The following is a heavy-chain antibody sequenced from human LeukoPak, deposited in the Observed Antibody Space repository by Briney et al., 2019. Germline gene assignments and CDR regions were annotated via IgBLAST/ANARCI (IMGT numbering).Heavy chain of an antibody. Sequence: ASVKVSCKASGYTLTDHYMHWLRWAPGQGLEWMGWINPQNGATVYAKKFQGRVTTTRDTPVSTLYMELRNLRSDDTGVYYCAKEGYSNGPDPWGPGSLVTVSS. CDR1: GYTLTDHY. V-gene: IGHV1-2*02. CDR2: INPQNGAT. D-gene: IGHD4-11*01. J-gene: IGHJ5*02. CDR3: AKEGYSNGPDP.